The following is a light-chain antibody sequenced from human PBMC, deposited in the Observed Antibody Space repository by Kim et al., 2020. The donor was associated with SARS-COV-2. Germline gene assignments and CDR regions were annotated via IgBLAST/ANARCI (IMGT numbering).Light chain of an antibody. CDR3: QKYNNAPLT. V-gene: IGKV1-27*01. CDR1: RGISNY. CDR2: ATS. J-gene: IGKJ4*01. Sequence: DIQMTQSPSSLSASVGDRVTITCRASRGISNYLAWYQQKPGKVPKLLIYATSTLQSGVPSRFSGSRSGADFTLTISSLQPEDVATYYCQKYNNAPLTFGGGTKVDIK.